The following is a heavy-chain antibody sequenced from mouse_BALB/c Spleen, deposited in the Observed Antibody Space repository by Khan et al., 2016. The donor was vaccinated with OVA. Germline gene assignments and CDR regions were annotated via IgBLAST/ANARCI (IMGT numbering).Heavy chain of an antibody. Sequence: EVQLQESGPGLVKPSQSLSLICTFTGYSITSDYAWNWIRQFPGNKLEWMGFISYSGNTNYNPSLKSRISITRDTSKNQFFLHLNSVTTEDTATYYCARVYGGDFDYWGQGTTLTVSS. CDR2: ISYSGNT. V-gene: IGHV3-2*02. D-gene: IGHD1-1*01. CDR1: GYSITSDYA. CDR3: ARVYGGDFDY. J-gene: IGHJ2*01.